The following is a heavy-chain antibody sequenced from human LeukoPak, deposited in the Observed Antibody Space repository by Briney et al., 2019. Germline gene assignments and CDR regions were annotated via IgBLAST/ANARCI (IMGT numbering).Heavy chain of an antibody. CDR1: GFSLSSHN. Sequence: GGSLRLSCVASGFSLSSHNMNWVRQAPGKGLEWVSDISSSSSTIYYADSVKGRFTISRDNAKNSLYLQMNSLRDEDTAVYYCARENFGRVVVSLDYWGQGTLVTVSS. V-gene: IGHV3-48*02. D-gene: IGHD3-16*02. CDR2: ISSSSSTI. CDR3: ARENFGRVVVSLDY. J-gene: IGHJ4*02.